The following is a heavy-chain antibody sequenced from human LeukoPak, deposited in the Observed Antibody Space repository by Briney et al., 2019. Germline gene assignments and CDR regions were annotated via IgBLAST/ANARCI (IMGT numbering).Heavy chain of an antibody. D-gene: IGHD3-10*01. CDR2: ISSDGSNK. CDR1: GFTLSSYA. CDR3: ARDGRGFGELAYYFEY. J-gene: IGHJ4*02. Sequence: GGSLRLSYAASGFTLSSYAMHWVRQAPGKGLEWVAVISSDGSNKDYADSVKGRFTISRDNLKNALYLQMNSLRSEDTAVYYCARDGRGFGELAYYFEYWGQGTLVTVSS. V-gene: IGHV3-30-3*01.